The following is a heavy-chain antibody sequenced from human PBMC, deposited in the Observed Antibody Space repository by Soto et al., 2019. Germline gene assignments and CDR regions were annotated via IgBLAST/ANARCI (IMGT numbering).Heavy chain of an antibody. CDR2: INHSGST. Sequence: SETLSLTCAVYGGSFSGYYWSWIRQPPGKGLEWIGEINHSGSTNYNPSLKSRVTISVDTSKNQFSLKLSSVTAADTAVYYCARRHGRGYSYGYVGAAAGHFDYWGQGTLVTVSS. V-gene: IGHV4-34*01. J-gene: IGHJ4*02. D-gene: IGHD5-18*01. CDR3: ARRHGRGYSYGYVGAAAGHFDY. CDR1: GGSFSGYY.